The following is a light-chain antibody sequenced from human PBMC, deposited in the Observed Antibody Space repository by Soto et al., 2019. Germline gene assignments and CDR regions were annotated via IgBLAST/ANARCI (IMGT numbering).Light chain of an antibody. V-gene: IGKV1-5*03. CDR1: QSISSW. CDR3: QQYNSYSLT. CDR2: KAS. Sequence: DIQMTQSPSTLSASAGDRVTITCRASQSISSWLAWYQQKPGKAPKLLIYKASSLESGVPSRFSGSGSGTEFTLTISSLQPDDFATYYCQQYNSYSLTFGGGTKVDI. J-gene: IGKJ4*01.